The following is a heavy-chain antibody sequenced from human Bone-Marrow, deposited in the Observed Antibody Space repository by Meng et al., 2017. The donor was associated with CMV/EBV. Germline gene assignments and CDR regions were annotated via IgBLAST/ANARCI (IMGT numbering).Heavy chain of an antibody. CDR1: GFTFSNYA. CDR2: INPSGVST. CDR3: ARGGLWFGELLGVGNWFDP. V-gene: IGHV1-46*01. J-gene: IGHJ5*02. D-gene: IGHD3-10*01. Sequence: GGSLRLSCAASGFTFSNYAMHWVRQAPGQGLEWMGIINPSGVSTSYAQKFQGRVTMTRDTSTSIVYMELSSLRSEDTAVYYCARGGLWFGELLGVGNWFDPWGQGTLVTVSS.